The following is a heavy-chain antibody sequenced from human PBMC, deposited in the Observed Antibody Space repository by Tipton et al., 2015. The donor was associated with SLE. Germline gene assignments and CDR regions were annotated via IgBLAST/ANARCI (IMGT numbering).Heavy chain of an antibody. Sequence: TLSLTCTVSGGSVNMNYWSWIRQPPGKGLEWIGYISYTGSTNDNPSLKSRVTMSVDTSKNQFSLNLSSVTAADTAVYYCARGEGYYGSGSYQGWFDPWGQGTLVTVSS. CDR2: ISYTGST. CDR1: GGSVNMNY. V-gene: IGHV4-59*02. J-gene: IGHJ5*02. D-gene: IGHD3-10*01. CDR3: ARGEGYYGSGSYQGWFDP.